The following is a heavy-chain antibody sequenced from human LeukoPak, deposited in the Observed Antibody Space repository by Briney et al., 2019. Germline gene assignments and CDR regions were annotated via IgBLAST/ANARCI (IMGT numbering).Heavy chain of an antibody. CDR2: ISAYNGNT. CDR1: GYTFTSYG. J-gene: IGHJ4*02. V-gene: IGHV1-18*01. D-gene: IGHD3-10*01. CDR3: ASSSAYYYGSGSFDY. Sequence: ASVKVSCKASGYTFTSYGISWVRQAPGRGLEWMGWISAYNGNTNYAQKLQGRVTMTTDTSTSTAYMELRSLRSDDTAVYYCASSSAYYYGSGSFDYWGQGTLVTVSS.